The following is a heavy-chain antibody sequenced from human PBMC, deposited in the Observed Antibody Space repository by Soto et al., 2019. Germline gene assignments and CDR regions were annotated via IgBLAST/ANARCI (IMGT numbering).Heavy chain of an antibody. V-gene: IGHV3-23*01. D-gene: IGHD5-18*01. J-gene: IGHJ5*02. CDR2: ISGSGGST. CDR3: AKDVPGYLRPPNWFDP. CDR1: GFTFSSYA. Sequence: GGSLRLSCAASGFTFSSYAMSWVRQAPGKGLEWVSAISGSGGSTYYADSVKGRFTISRDNSKNTLYLQMNSLRAEDTAVYYCAKDVPGYLRPPNWFDPWGQGTLVTVSS.